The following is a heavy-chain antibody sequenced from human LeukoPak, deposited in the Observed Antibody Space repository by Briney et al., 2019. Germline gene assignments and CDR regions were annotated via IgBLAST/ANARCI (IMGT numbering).Heavy chain of an antibody. Sequence: KASQTLSITCTVSGGSISSGGYYWSWIRQHPGKGLEWIGYIYYSGSTYYNPSLKSRVTISVDTSKNQFSLKLSSVTAADTAVYYCARTGRYCSSTSCYYFDYWGQGTLVTVSS. CDR1: GGSISSGGYY. CDR2: IYYSGST. J-gene: IGHJ4*02. D-gene: IGHD2-2*01. V-gene: IGHV4-31*03. CDR3: ARTGRYCSSTSCYYFDY.